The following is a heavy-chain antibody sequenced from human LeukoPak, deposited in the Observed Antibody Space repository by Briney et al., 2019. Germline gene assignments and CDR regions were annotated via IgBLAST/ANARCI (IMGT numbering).Heavy chain of an antibody. CDR2: IIPIFGIA. CDR1: GGTFSSYA. V-gene: IGHV1-69*04. Sequence: GASVKVSCKASGGTFSSYAISWVRQAPGQGLEWMGRIIPIFGIANYAQKFQGRVTITADKSTSTAYMELSSLRSEDTAVYYCARLIAAAGPMSDYWGQGTLVTVSS. CDR3: ARLIAAAGPMSDY. D-gene: IGHD6-13*01. J-gene: IGHJ4*02.